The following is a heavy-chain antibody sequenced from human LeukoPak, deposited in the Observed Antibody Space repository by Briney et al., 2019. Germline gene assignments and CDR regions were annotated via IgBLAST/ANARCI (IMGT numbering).Heavy chain of an antibody. CDR1: GFTFSSYS. CDR2: VSSSSSYI. D-gene: IGHD4-17*01. CDR3: ARESDYGDYVGY. V-gene: IGHV3-21*01. J-gene: IGHJ4*02. Sequence: PGGSLRLSCAASGFTFSSYSMNWVRQAPGKGLEWVSSVSSSSSYIYYADSVKGRFTISRDNAKNSRYLQMNSLRAEDTAVYYCARESDYGDYVGYWGQGTLVTVSS.